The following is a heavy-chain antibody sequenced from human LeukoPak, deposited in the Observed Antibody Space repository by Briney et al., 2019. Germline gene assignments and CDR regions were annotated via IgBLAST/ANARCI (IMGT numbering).Heavy chain of an antibody. Sequence: ASVKVSCKASGYTFTSYGISWVRQAPGQGLEWMGWISAYNGNTNYAQKLQGRVTMTTDTSTSTAYMELRSLRSDDTAVYYCARDMFIVWDVDTAMVNWFDPWGQGTLVTVSS. D-gene: IGHD5-18*01. CDR3: ARDMFIVWDVDTAMVNWFDP. CDR1: GYTFTSYG. J-gene: IGHJ5*02. V-gene: IGHV1-18*01. CDR2: ISAYNGNT.